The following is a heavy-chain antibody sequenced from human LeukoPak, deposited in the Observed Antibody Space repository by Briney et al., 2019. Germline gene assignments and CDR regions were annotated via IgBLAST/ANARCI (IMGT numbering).Heavy chain of an antibody. CDR2: ISAYNGNT. V-gene: IGHV1-18*01. CDR1: GYTFTRYG. Sequence: ASVKVSCKASGYTFTRYGISWVRQAPGQGLEWMGWISAYNGNTNYAQKLQGRVTMTTDTSTSTAYMELRSLRSDDTAVYYCARNVMYYYDSSGYIREFDYWGQGTLVTVSS. J-gene: IGHJ4*02. CDR3: ARNVMYYYDSSGYIREFDY. D-gene: IGHD3-22*01.